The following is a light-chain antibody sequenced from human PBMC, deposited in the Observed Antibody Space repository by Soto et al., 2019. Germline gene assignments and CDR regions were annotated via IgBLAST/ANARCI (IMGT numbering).Light chain of an antibody. Sequence: EIVLTQSPATLSLSPGERATLSCRASQSVRSYLAWYQQKPGQAPRLLIYDASNRATSIPARFSGSGSGTDFTLTSSSLEPEDFAVYYWQQRSNWPPITFGRGTRLEIK. CDR3: QQRSNWPPIT. CDR2: DAS. V-gene: IGKV3-11*01. CDR1: QSVRSY. J-gene: IGKJ5*01.